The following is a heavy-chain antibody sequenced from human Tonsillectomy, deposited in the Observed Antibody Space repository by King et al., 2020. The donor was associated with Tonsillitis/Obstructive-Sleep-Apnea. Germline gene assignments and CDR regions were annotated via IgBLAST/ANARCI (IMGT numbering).Heavy chain of an antibody. D-gene: IGHD3-22*01. CDR1: GGSISSSSYY. J-gene: IGHJ5*02. V-gene: IGHV4-39*01. CDR2: IYYSGST. Sequence: HLQLQESGPGLVKPSETLSLTCTVSGGSISSSSYYWGWIRQPPGKGLEWIGSIYYSGSTYYNPSLKSRVTISVDTSKNQFSLKLSSVTAADTAVYYCARHNERRDSSGYYRGRFDPWGQGTLVTVSS. CDR3: ARHNERRDSSGYYRGRFDP.